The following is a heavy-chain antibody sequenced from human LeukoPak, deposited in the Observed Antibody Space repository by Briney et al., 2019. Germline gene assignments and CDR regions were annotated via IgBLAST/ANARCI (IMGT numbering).Heavy chain of an antibody. D-gene: IGHD2-2*01. J-gene: IGHJ5*02. CDR3: ATRGDIVVVPGAWVS. CDR2: FDPEDGET. V-gene: IGHV1-24*01. CDR1: GYTLSELS. Sequence: GASVKVSCKVSGYTLSELSMHWVRQAPGKGLEWVGGFDPEDGETIYAQKFQGRVTMTEDTSTDTAYMELSSLRSEDTAVYYCATRGDIVVVPGAWVSWGQGTLVTVSS.